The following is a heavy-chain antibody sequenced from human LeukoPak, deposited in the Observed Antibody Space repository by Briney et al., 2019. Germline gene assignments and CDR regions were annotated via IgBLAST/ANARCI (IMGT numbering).Heavy chain of an antibody. Sequence: GASVKVSCKASGYTFTGYYMHWVRQAPGQGLERMGWINPNSGGTNYAQKFQGRVTMTRDTSISTAYMELSRLRSDDTAVYYCARDRGVDYCSGGSCSHYYYYMDVWGKGTTVTISS. CDR1: GYTFTGYY. CDR2: INPNSGGT. CDR3: ARDRGVDYCSGGSCSHYYYYMDV. V-gene: IGHV1-2*02. J-gene: IGHJ6*03. D-gene: IGHD2-15*01.